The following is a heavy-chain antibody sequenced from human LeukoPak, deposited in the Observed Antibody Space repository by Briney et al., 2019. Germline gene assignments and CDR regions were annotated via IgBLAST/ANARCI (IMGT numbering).Heavy chain of an antibody. V-gene: IGHV3-53*01. J-gene: IGHJ4*02. CDR2: IYSGGST. D-gene: IGHD3-22*01. Sequence: GGSLRLSCAASGFTVSSNYVSWVRQAPGRGLEWVSVIYSGGSTYYADSVKGRFTISRDNSKNTLYLQMNSLRAEDTAVYYCASPNYYDSSGPFDYWGQGTLVTVSS. CDR1: GFTVSSNY. CDR3: ASPNYYDSSGPFDY.